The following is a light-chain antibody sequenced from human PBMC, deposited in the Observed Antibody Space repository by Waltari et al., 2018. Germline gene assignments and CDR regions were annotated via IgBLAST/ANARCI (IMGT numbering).Light chain of an antibody. CDR2: DVS. Sequence: QSALTQPASVSGSPGQSITISCTGTSSDVGGYNYVSWYQQHPGKAPKLMIYDVSKRPSGVSNRFSGSKSGNTASLTISGLQAEDEADYYCCSYAGCSPWVFGGGTKLTVL. V-gene: IGLV2-23*02. CDR3: CSYAGCSPWV. J-gene: IGLJ3*02. CDR1: SSDVGGYNY.